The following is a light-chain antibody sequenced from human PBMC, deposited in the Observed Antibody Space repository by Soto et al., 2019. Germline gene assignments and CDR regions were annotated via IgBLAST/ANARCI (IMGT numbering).Light chain of an antibody. J-gene: IGKJ2*01. CDR2: GAS. CDR3: LQHDSFPYT. CDR1: QSISASY. V-gene: IGKV3-20*01. Sequence: EIVLTQSPGTLSLSPGERATLSCRASQSISASYIAWYQQKPGQPPRLLIYGASNRAAGIPDRFSGSASGTDFALTISRLEPEDFAVYYCLQHDSFPYTFGQGTRLEI.